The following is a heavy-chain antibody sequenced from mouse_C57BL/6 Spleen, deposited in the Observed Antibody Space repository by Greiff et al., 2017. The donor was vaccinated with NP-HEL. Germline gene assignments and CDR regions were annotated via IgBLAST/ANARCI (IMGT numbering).Heavy chain of an antibody. Sequence: QVQLQQSGAELVRPGSSVKLSCKASGYTFTSYWMHWVKQRPIQGLEWIGNIDPSDSETHYNQKFKDKATLTVDKSSSTAYMQLSSLTSEDSAVYYCARSEIRQDPWFAYWGQGTLVTVSA. CDR1: GYTFTSYW. CDR2: IDPSDSET. D-gene: IGHD2-12*01. J-gene: IGHJ3*01. CDR3: ARSEIRQDPWFAY. V-gene: IGHV1-52*01.